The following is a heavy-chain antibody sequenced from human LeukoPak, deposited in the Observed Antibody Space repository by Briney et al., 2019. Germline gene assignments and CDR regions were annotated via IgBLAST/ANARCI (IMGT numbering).Heavy chain of an antibody. D-gene: IGHD3-9*01. CDR3: ARHAILTGYASSYNWFDP. CDR1: GGSISSSSYY. Sequence: SETLSLTCTVSGGSISSSSYYWGWIRQPPGKGLEWIGSFYYSGSTYYNPSLKSRVTISVGTSKNQFSLKLSSVTAADTAVYYCARHAILTGYASSYNWFDPWGQGTLVTVSS. J-gene: IGHJ5*02. V-gene: IGHV4-39*01. CDR2: FYYSGST.